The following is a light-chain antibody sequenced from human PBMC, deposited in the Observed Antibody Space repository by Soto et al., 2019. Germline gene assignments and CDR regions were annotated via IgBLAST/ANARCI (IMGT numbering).Light chain of an antibody. V-gene: IGLV2-14*03. Sequence: QSALTQPASVSGSPGQSIIIPCTGTSSDVGGYNYVSWYQHHPGKAPKLMIYDVTNRPSGVSNRFSGSKSGNTASLNSSGLLAEDEANYYCSSYTSRSTVLFGGGTKVTVL. CDR3: SSYTSRSTVL. CDR1: SSDVGGYNY. J-gene: IGLJ2*01. CDR2: DVT.